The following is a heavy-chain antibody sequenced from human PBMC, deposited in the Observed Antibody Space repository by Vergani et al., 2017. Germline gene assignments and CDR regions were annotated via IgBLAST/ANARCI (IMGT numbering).Heavy chain of an antibody. CDR1: GFIFRTFG. CDR3: AKDWARYCSGGSCYGMDV. Sequence: QVHLVESGGGVVQPGGSLRLSCAASGFIFRTFGMHWVRQAPGKGLEWVAFIRYEGTNSYYEKSVKGRFTISRDNSKNTLYLQMNRLRVEDTAVYYCAKDWARYCSGGSCYGMDVWGQGTTVTVSS. CDR2: IRYEGTNS. J-gene: IGHJ6*02. V-gene: IGHV3-30*02. D-gene: IGHD2-15*01.